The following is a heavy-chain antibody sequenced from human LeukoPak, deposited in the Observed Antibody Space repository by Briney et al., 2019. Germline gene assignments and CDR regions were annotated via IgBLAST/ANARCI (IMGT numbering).Heavy chain of an antibody. D-gene: IGHD2-15*01. V-gene: IGHV4-59*08. J-gene: IGHJ4*02. CDR1: GGSISSYY. CDR2: IYYSGST. CDR3: ARRGRHAPAK. Sequence: PSETLSLTCTVSGGSISSYYWSWIRQPPGKGLEWIGYIYYSGSTNYNPSLTSRVFISVDTSTNQSSLKLSSMSAAGAAAVFCARRGRHAPAKWGQGTLVSVSS.